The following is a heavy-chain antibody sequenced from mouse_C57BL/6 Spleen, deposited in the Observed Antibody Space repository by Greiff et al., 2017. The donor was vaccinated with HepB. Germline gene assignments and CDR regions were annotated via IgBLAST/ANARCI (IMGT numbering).Heavy chain of an antibody. D-gene: IGHD2-10*01. Sequence: VQLQQSGAELVKPGASVKLSCKASGYTFTSYWMQWVKQRPGQGLEWIGEIDPSDSYTNYNQKFKGKATLTVDTSSSTAYMQLSSLTSEDSAVYYCARVGSYRAMDYWGQGTSVTVSS. CDR2: IDPSDSYT. CDR1: GYTFTSYW. V-gene: IGHV1-50*01. J-gene: IGHJ4*01. CDR3: ARVGSYRAMDY.